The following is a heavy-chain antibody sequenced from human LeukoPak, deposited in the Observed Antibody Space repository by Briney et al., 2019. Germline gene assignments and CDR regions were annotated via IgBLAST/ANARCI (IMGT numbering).Heavy chain of an antibody. J-gene: IGHJ3*02. CDR2: ISYDGSHK. Sequence: GRSLRLSCAASGFTFSTYGMHWVRQAPDKGLEWVAVISYDGSHKYYADSVEGRFTISRDNSKNTLYLQMNSLRAEDTAVYFCAKSVSIVGATFDAFDIWGQGTMVPVSS. CDR3: AKSVSIVGATFDAFDI. V-gene: IGHV3-30*18. D-gene: IGHD1-26*01. CDR1: GFTFSTYG.